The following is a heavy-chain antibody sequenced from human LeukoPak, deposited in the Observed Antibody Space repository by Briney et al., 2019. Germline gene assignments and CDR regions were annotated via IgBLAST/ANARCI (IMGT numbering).Heavy chain of an antibody. CDR3: ASRDPIFLGGDY. CDR1: GYTFTSYY. V-gene: IGHV1-46*01. CDR2: INPSGGST. J-gene: IGHJ4*02. Sequence: AASVKVSCKASGYTFTSYYMHWVRQAPGQGLEWMGIINPSGGSTSYAQKFQGRVTMTRDTSTSTVYMELSSLRSEDTAAYYCASRDPIFLGGDYWGQGTLVTVSS. D-gene: IGHD3-16*01.